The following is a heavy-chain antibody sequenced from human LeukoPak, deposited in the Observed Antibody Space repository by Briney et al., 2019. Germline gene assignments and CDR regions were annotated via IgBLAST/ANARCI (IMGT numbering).Heavy chain of an antibody. CDR2: ISAYKGNT. CDR1: GYTFSTYG. J-gene: IGHJ4*02. Sequence: GASVKVSCKASGYTFSTYGISWVRQAPGQGLEWMGWISAYKGNTYYAQKLQGRVTMTTDTSTSTAYMELRSLRSDDTAVYYCARDRCSGGNCYSFYWGQGTLVTVSS. V-gene: IGHV1-18*01. D-gene: IGHD2-15*01. CDR3: ARDRCSGGNCYSFY.